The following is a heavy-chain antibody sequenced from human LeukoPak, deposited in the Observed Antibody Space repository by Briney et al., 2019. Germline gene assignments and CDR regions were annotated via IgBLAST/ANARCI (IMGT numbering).Heavy chain of an antibody. CDR3: AKDRPHYYFGY. J-gene: IGHJ4*02. CDR2: ISGSGDST. Sequence: PGGSLRLSCAASGFTFSSYAMSWVRQAPGKGLEWVSGISGSGDSTYYADSVKGRFTVSRDNSKNTLYLQMNSLRAEDTAVYYCAKDRPHYYFGYWGQGTLVTVSS. V-gene: IGHV3-23*01. CDR1: GFTFSSYA.